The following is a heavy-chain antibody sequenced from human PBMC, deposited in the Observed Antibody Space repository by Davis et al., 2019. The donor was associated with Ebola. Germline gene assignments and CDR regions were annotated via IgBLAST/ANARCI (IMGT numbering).Heavy chain of an antibody. D-gene: IGHD4-17*01. Sequence: PGGSLRLSCVASGFTFSGYAMHWVRQAPGKGLEWVAVIWYDGSNKYYADSVKGRFTISRDNSKNTLYLQMNSLRAEDTAVYYCARLNTYGDPDYWGQGTLVTVSS. CDR1: GFTFSGYA. CDR3: ARLNTYGDPDY. J-gene: IGHJ4*02. V-gene: IGHV3-33*08. CDR2: IWYDGSNK.